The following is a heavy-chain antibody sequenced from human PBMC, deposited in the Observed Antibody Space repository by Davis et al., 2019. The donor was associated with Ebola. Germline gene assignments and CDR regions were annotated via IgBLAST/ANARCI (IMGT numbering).Heavy chain of an antibody. CDR1: GFTFSSYE. CDR3: AREVDCSSTSCYSFAFDI. D-gene: IGHD2-2*01. CDR2: ISSSGSTI. J-gene: IGHJ3*02. V-gene: IGHV3-48*03. Sequence: PGGSLRLSCAASGFTFSSYEMNWVRQAPGKGLEWVSYISSSGSTIYYADSVKGRFTITRDNAKNSLYLQMNSLRAEDTAVYYCAREVDCSSTSCYSFAFDIWGQGTMVTVSS.